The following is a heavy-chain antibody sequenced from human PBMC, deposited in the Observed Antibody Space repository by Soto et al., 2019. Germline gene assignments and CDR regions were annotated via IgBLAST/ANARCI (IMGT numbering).Heavy chain of an antibody. CDR3: AVGLGVAGTFDY. Sequence: VKVSCKASGYTFTSYDINWVRQATGQGLEWMGWMNPNSGNTGYAQKLQGRVTMTTDTSTSTAYMELRSLRSDDTAVYYCAVGLGVAGTFDYWGQGTLVTVSS. CDR1: GYTFTSYD. D-gene: IGHD6-19*01. J-gene: IGHJ4*02. CDR2: MNPNSGNT. V-gene: IGHV1-8*01.